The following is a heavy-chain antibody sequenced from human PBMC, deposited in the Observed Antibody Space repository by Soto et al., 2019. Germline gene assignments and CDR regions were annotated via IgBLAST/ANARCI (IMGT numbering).Heavy chain of an antibody. CDR2: IYDSVNT. V-gene: IGHV4-31*03. CDR3: ARVDHRGYFAILTDY. J-gene: IGHJ4*02. Sequence: QVQLQESGPGLVKPSQTLSLTCTVSGDSISSGGHYWSWIRQHPGKGLEWIGHIYDSVNTYYSPSLRSRVTISADMSKNQFSLNLRSVTAADTAVYCCARVDHRGYFAILTDYWGQGTLVTVSS. D-gene: IGHD3-9*01. CDR1: GDSISSGGHY.